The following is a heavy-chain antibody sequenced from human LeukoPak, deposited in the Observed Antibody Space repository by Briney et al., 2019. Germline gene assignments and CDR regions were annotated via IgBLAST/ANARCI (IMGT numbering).Heavy chain of an antibody. J-gene: IGHJ3*02. D-gene: IGHD3-10*01. Sequence: GGSLRLSCAASGFTFSSYWMHWVRQAPGKGLVGVSRINNDGSSTNYADSVKGRFTISRDNAKNTLFLRMNSLRADDTAVYYCTRQWGGFDIWGQGTMVTVSS. V-gene: IGHV3-74*01. CDR3: TRQWGGFDI. CDR1: GFTFSSYW. CDR2: INNDGSST.